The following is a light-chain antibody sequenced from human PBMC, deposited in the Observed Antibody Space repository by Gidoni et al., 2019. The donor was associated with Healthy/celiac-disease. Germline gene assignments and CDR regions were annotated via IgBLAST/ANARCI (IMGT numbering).Light chain of an antibody. CDR1: QSISSW. V-gene: IGKV1-5*03. Sequence: DIQMTQSPSTLSASVGDRVTITCRASQSISSWLAWYHQKPGKAPKLLIYKASSLESGVPSRFSGSGSGTEFTLTISSLQPDDFATYYCQQYNSYSLALTFGGGTKVEIK. CDR3: QQYNSYSLALT. CDR2: KAS. J-gene: IGKJ4*01.